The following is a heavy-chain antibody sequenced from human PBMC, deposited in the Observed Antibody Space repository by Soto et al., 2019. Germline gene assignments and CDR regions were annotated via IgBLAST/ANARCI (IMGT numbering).Heavy chain of an antibody. J-gene: IGHJ6*02. CDR2: IYYSGST. Sequence: QVQLQEAGPGLVKPSQTLSLTCTVSGGSISSGDSYWSWIRQPPGTGLEWIGYIYYSGSTYYNPSLKCRVTISVDTSKNQFSLKLSSVTAADTAVYYCARGAPSSSWYPTYGMDVWGQGTTVTVSS. CDR3: ARGAPSSSWYPTYGMDV. CDR1: GGSISSGDSY. D-gene: IGHD6-13*01. V-gene: IGHV4-30-4*01.